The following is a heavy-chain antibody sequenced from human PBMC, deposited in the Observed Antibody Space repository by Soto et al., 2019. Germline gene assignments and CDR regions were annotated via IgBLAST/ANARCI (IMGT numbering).Heavy chain of an antibody. Sequence: EVQLVESGGGLIQPGGSLRLSCAASGFTVSSNNMSWVRQAPGKGLEWVSVIYSGDTTYYSDSVKGRFTISRDHSKNTLYLQMNSLRAEDTAVYYCARDLRTRYGMDVWGQGTRVTVSS. J-gene: IGHJ6*02. CDR2: IYSGDTT. CDR1: GFTVSSNN. CDR3: ARDLRTRYGMDV. V-gene: IGHV3-53*01.